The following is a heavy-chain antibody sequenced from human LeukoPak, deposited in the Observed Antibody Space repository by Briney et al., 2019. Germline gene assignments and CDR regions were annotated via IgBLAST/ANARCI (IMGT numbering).Heavy chain of an antibody. CDR2: ISSSSSYI. Sequence: GGSLRLSCAASGFTFSSYSMNWVRQAPGKGLEWVSSISSSSSYIYYADSVKGRFTISRDNAKNSLYLQMNSLRAEDTAVYYCARVQWWSDYYYYYGMDVWGQGTTVTVSS. CDR3: ARVQWWSDYYYYYGMDV. D-gene: IGHD2-15*01. CDR1: GFTFSSYS. V-gene: IGHV3-21*01. J-gene: IGHJ6*02.